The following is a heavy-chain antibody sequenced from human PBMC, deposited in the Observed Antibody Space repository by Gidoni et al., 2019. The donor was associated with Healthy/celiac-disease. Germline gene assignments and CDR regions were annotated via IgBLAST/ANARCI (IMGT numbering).Heavy chain of an antibody. D-gene: IGHD6-13*01. J-gene: IGHJ4*02. CDR2: INHSGST. CDR3: ARGRGSSWYPPYFDY. CDR1: GGSFSGYY. V-gene: IGHV4-34*01. Sequence: QVQLQQWGAGLLKPSETLSLTCAVYGGSFSGYYWSWIRQPPGKGLEWIGEINHSGSTNYNPYLKSRVTISVDTSKNQFSLKLSSVTAADTAVYYCARGRGSSWYPPYFDYWGQGTLVTVSS.